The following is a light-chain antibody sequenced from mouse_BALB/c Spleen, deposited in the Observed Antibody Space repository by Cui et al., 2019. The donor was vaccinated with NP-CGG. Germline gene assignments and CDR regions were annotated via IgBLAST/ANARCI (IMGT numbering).Light chain of an antibody. CDR3: ALWYSNHWV. Sequence: QAVVTQESARTTSPGETVTLTCSSSTGAVTTSHYANWVQEKPDHLFTGLIGGTNNRAPGVPARFSGSLIGDKAALTITGAQTEDEAIYFCALWYSNHWVFGGGTKLTVL. CDR2: GTN. CDR1: TGAVTTSHY. J-gene: IGLJ1*01. V-gene: IGLV1*01.